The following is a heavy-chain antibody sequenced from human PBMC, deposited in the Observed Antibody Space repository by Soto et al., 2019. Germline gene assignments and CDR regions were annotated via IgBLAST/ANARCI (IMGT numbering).Heavy chain of an antibody. J-gene: IGHJ4*02. CDR3: AREGDTVTTGYDY. D-gene: IGHD4-17*01. CDR1: GFTFSDYY. V-gene: IGHV3-11*06. Sequence: QVQLVESGGGLVKPGGSLRLSCAASGFTFSDYYMSWIRQAPGKGLEWVSYISSSSSYTNYADSVKGRFTVSRDNAKNSLYLQMNSLRAEDTAVYYCAREGDTVTTGYDYWGQGTLVTVSS. CDR2: ISSSSSYT.